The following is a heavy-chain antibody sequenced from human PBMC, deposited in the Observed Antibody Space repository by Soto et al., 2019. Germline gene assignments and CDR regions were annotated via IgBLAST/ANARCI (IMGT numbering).Heavy chain of an antibody. J-gene: IGHJ6*02. V-gene: IGHV1-2*02. CDR1: GYTFTGYY. D-gene: IGHD2-2*02. Sequence: ASVKVSCKASGYTFTGYYMHWVRQAPGQGLEWMRWINPNSGGTNYAQKFQGRVTMTRDTSISTAYMELSRLRSDDTAVYYCARGYCSSTSCYNSPYYYYGMDVWGQGTTVTVSS. CDR2: INPNSGGT. CDR3: ARGYCSSTSCYNSPYYYYGMDV.